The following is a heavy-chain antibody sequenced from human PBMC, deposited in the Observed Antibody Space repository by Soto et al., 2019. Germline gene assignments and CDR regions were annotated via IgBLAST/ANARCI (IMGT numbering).Heavy chain of an antibody. CDR2: IYYSGST. V-gene: IGHV4-59*12. CDR1: GGSISSYY. J-gene: IGHJ5*02. CDR3: GRSVDP. Sequence: SETLSLTCTVSGGSISSYYWSWIRQPPGKGLEWIGYIYYSGSTNYNPSLKSRVTISVDTSKNQFSLKLSSVAAADTAVYYCGRSVDPWGQGTLVTVSS.